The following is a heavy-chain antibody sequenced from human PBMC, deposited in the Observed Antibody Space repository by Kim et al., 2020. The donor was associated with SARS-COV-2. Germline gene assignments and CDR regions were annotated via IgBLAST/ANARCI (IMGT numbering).Heavy chain of an antibody. V-gene: IGHV3-21*01. CDR1: GFTFSSYS. CDR3: ARDTSGIWGSSNWFDP. CDR2: ISSSSSYI. J-gene: IGHJ5*02. Sequence: GGSLRLSCAASGFTFSSYSMNWVRQAPGKGLEWVSSISSSSSYIYYADSVKGRFTISRDNAKNSLYLQMNSLRAEDTAVYYCARDTSGIWGSSNWFDPWGQGTLVTVSS. D-gene: IGHD3-16*01.